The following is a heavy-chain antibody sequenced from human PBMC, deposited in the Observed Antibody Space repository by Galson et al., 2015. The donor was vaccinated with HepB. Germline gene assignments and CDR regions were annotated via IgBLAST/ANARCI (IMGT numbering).Heavy chain of an antibody. CDR1: GFTFSSYA. CDR3: AKVDESSSWYRPFDY. D-gene: IGHD6-13*01. CDR2: ISGSGGST. J-gene: IGHJ4*02. V-gene: IGHV3-23*01. Sequence: SLRLSCAASGFTFSSYAMSWVRQAPGKGLEWVSAISGSGGSTYYADSVKGRFTISRDNSKNTLYLQMNSLRAEDTAVYYCAKVDESSSWYRPFDYWGQGTLVTVSS.